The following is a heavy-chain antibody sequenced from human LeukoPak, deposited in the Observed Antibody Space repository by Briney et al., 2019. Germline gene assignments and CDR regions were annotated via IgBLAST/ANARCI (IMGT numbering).Heavy chain of an antibody. V-gene: IGHV3-15*01. D-gene: IGHD3-16*02. CDR3: TTDLFGAIAPY. Sequence: GGSLRLSCAASGFTFSNAWMTWVRQAPGKRLEWVGRIKSKYDGETIDYAAPVKGGFTISRDDSKNTLYLQMNSLKTEDTAVYYCTTDLFGAIAPYWGQGTLVTVSS. J-gene: IGHJ4*02. CDR2: IKSKYDGETI. CDR1: GFTFSNAW.